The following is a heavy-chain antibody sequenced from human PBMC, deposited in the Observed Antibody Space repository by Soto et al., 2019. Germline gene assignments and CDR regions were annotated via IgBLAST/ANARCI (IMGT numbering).Heavy chain of an antibody. CDR3: ARDYRPTYYYDSGGYYPPTYFDS. CDR1: GGSISSYY. D-gene: IGHD3-22*01. Sequence: SETLSLTCTVSGGSISSYYWSWIRQPPGKGQEWIWYIYYRARTNYNPSLQSRVTMSVDTSKNLFSLRLSSVTAADTAVYFCARDYRPTYYYDSGGYYPPTYFDSWGQGALVTVSS. CDR2: IYYRART. V-gene: IGHV4-59*12. J-gene: IGHJ4*02.